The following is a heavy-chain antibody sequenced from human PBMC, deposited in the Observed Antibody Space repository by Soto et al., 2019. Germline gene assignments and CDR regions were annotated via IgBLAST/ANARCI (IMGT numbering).Heavy chain of an antibody. D-gene: IGHD1-26*01. V-gene: IGHV3-7*01. CDR1: GFTFSSYW. CDR3: ARCGSYHFY. CDR2: INQDGSEK. J-gene: IGHJ4*02. Sequence: EVQLVESGGGLVQPGGSLRLSCAASGFTFSSYWMSWVRQAPGKGLAWVANINQDGSEKYYVDSVKGRFTISRDNAKNSLYLEINSLRGEDTALYYCARCGSYHFYWGQGTLVTVSS.